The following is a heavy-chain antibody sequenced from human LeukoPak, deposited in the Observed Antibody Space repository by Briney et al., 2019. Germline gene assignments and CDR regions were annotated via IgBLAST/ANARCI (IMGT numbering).Heavy chain of an antibody. CDR1: GGSISPYY. CDR3: ARVGDWNDLVY. Sequence: PSETLSLTCTVSGGSISPYYWSWVRQTPGKGLEWIGYILYSGTTTNYNPSLKSRVTISVDTSKNQFSLKLSSVTAADTAVYYCARVGDWNDLVYWGQGTLVTVSS. CDR2: ILYSGTTT. J-gene: IGHJ4*02. V-gene: IGHV4-59*01. D-gene: IGHD1-1*01.